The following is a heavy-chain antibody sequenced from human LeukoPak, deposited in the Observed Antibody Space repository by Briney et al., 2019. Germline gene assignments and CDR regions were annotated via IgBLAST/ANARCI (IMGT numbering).Heavy chain of an antibody. V-gene: IGHV4-39*07. D-gene: IGHD6-13*01. J-gene: IGHJ6*02. CDR3: ARGPLAAAGTLTYYYYGMDV. CDR1: GGSISSGDYY. Sequence: KTSETLSLTCTVSGGSISSGDYYWSWIRQPPGKGLEWIGEINHSGSTNYNPSLKSRVTISVDTSKNQFSLKLSSVTAADTAVYYCARGPLAAAGTLTYYYYGMDVWGQGTTVTVSS. CDR2: INHSGST.